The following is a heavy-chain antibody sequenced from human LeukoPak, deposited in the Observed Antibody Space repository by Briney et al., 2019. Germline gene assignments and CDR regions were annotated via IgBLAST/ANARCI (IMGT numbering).Heavy chain of an antibody. CDR1: GFTFSGYP. CDR2: ISYDGSNK. V-gene: IGHV3-30-3*01. Sequence: GGSLRLSCAASGFTFSGYPIHWVRQAPGKGLEWVAVISYDGSNKYYADSVKGRFTISRDNSKNTLYLQMNSLRAEDTAVYYCARDSYYDFWSGYYPEYYFDYWGQGTLVTVSS. J-gene: IGHJ4*02. D-gene: IGHD3-3*01. CDR3: ARDSYYDFWSGYYPEYYFDY.